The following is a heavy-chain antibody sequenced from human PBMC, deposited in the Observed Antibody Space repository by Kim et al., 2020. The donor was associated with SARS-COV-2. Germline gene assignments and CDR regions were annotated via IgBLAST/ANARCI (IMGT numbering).Heavy chain of an antibody. D-gene: IGHD6-19*01. CDR2: ST. Sequence: STNYNPSLTGRSTISGDTSNSQFSLKMTSVTAEGTALYYCARSVGGLDYWGQGTLVTVSS. CDR3: ARSVGGLDY. J-gene: IGHJ4*02. V-gene: IGHV4-34*01.